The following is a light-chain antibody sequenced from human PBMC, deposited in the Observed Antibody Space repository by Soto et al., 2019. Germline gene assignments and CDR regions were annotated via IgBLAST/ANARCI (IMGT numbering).Light chain of an antibody. CDR1: QTVSSSY. J-gene: IGKJ1*01. V-gene: IGKV3-20*01. Sequence: EIVLTQSPRALSLSHGERAPLSCWASQTVSSSYLAWYQQKPGQAPRLLIYGASNRATGIPDRFSGSGSGTDFTLTISRLEPEDFAVYYCQQYGSSGTFGQGTKVDIK. CDR3: QQYGSSGT. CDR2: GAS.